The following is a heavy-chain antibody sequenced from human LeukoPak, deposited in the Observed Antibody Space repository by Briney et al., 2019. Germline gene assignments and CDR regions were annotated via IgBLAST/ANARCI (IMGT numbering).Heavy chain of an antibody. Sequence: GGSLRLSCAASGFTFSSYAMHWVRQAPGKGMEWVAVISYDGSNKYYADSVKGRFTISRDNSKNTLYLQMNSLRAEDTAVYYCARDLHYGDYVNWFDPWGQGTLVTVSS. V-gene: IGHV3-30-3*01. J-gene: IGHJ5*02. D-gene: IGHD4-17*01. CDR2: ISYDGSNK. CDR1: GFTFSSYA. CDR3: ARDLHYGDYVNWFDP.